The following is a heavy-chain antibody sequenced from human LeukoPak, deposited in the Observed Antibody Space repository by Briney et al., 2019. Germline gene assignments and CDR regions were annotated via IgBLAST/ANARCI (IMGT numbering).Heavy chain of an antibody. CDR2: IYHSGST. Sequence: SETLSLTCAVSGGSISSSDWWSWVRQPPGKGLEWIGEIYHSGSTNYNPSLKSRVTISVDKSKNQFSLKLSSVTAADTAVYYCARVGDYYGSSDYWGQGTLVTVSS. CDR1: GGSISSSDW. D-gene: IGHD3-10*01. CDR3: ARVGDYYGSSDY. V-gene: IGHV4-4*02. J-gene: IGHJ4*02.